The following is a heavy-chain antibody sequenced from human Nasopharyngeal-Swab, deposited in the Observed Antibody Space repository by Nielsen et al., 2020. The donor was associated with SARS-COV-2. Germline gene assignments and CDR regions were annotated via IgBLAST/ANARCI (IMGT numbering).Heavy chain of an antibody. D-gene: IGHD3-10*01. Sequence: CVRQATGQGLEWMGRINPNSGGTNYAQKFQGRVTMTRDTSISTAYMELSRLRSDDTAVYYCARGPYYGDYFDYWGQGTLVTVSS. CDR2: INPNSGGT. V-gene: IGHV1-2*06. J-gene: IGHJ4*02. CDR3: ARGPYYGDYFDY.